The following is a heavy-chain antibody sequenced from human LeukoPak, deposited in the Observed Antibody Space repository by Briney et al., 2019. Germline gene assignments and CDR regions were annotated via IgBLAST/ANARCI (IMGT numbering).Heavy chain of an antibody. CDR1: GFTFGSYT. J-gene: IGHJ4*02. V-gene: IGHV3-21*01. D-gene: IGHD5-24*01. CDR2: ISSSSSYI. CDR3: ARGQGLQLKSGSDY. Sequence: GGSLRLSCAASGFTFGSYTMNWVRQAPGKGLEWVSSISSSSSYIYYADSVKGRFTISRDNAKNSLFLQMNSLRAEDTAVYYCARGQGLQLKSGSDYWGQGTLVTVSS.